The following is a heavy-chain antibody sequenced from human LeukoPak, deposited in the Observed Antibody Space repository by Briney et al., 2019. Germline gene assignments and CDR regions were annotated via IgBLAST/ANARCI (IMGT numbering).Heavy chain of an antibody. J-gene: IGHJ3*02. CDR1: GYTFTSYD. CDR3: ASTPIEIAVAGAEDAFDI. D-gene: IGHD6-19*01. V-gene: IGHV1-8*01. Sequence: ASVNVSCKASGYTFTSYDINWVRQATGQGLEWMGWMNPNSGNTGYAQKFQGRVTMTRNTSISTAYMELSSLRSEDTAVYYCASTPIEIAVAGAEDAFDIWGQGTMVTVSS. CDR2: MNPNSGNT.